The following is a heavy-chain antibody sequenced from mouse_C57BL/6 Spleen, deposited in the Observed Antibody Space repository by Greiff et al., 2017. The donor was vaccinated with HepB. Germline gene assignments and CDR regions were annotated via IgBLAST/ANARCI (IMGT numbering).Heavy chain of an antibody. J-gene: IGHJ2*01. Sequence: EVKLMESGAELVRPGASVKLSCTASGFNIKDDYMHWVKQRPEQGLEWIGWIDPENGDTEYASKFQGKATITADTSSNTAYLQLSSLTSEDTAVYYCTTGGNSDDFDYWGQGTTLTVSS. CDR2: IDPENGDT. CDR1: GFNIKDDY. D-gene: IGHD2-1*01. CDR3: TTGGNSDDFDY. V-gene: IGHV14-4*01.